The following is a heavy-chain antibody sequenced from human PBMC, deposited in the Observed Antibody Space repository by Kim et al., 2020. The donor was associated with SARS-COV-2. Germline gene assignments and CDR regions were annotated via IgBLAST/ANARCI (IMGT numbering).Heavy chain of an antibody. CDR2: TYYRSKWYN. D-gene: IGHD5-18*01. J-gene: IGHJ2*01. V-gene: IGHV6-1*01. Sequence: SQTLSLTCAISGDSVSSNSAAWNWIRQSPSRGLEWLGRTYYRSKWYNDYAVSVKSRITINPDTSKNQFSLQLNSVTPEDTAVYYCARECPQTGYSYGLGGNLCWYFDLWGRGTLVTVSS. CDR3: ARECPQTGYSYGLGGNLCWYFDL. CDR1: GDSVSSNSAA.